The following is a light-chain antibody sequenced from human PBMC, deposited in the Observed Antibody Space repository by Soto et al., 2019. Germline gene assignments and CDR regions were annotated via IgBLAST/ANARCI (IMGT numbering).Light chain of an antibody. Sequence: DIQMTQSPSTLSASVGDRVTITCRASQSISSWLAWYQQKLGRAPRLLIYDASSLESGVPSRFSGSGYGTEFTLTISSLQPDDFATYYCQQYNTYSSLTFGGGTKGDI. J-gene: IGKJ4*01. CDR1: QSISSW. V-gene: IGKV1-5*01. CDR3: QQYNTYSSLT. CDR2: DAS.